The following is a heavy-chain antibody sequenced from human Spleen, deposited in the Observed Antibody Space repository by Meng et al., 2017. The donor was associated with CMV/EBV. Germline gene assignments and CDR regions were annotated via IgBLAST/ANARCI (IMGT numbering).Heavy chain of an antibody. D-gene: IGHD1-26*01. Sequence: ASVKVSCKASGYSFTTYYIHWVQQAPGQGLEWMGIMNPGSGGSNYAQKFQGRVTMTSDTTTSTVYMELSSLRSEDTAVYYCASDTAGPTGHFDFWGPGTVVTVSS. CDR1: GYSFTTYY. V-gene: IGHV1-46*01. CDR3: ASDTAGPTGHFDF. CDR2: MNPGSGGS. J-gene: IGHJ4*02.